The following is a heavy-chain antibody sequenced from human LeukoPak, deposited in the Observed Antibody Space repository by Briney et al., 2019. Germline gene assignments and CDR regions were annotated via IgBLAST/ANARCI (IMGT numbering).Heavy chain of an antibody. CDR2: ISAYNGNT. CDR1: GYTFTSYG. D-gene: IGHD2-21*02. J-gene: IGHJ2*01. Sequence: GASVKVSCKASGYTFTSYGISWVRQAPGQGLEWMGWISAYNGNTNYAQKLQGRVTMTRDTSTSTVYMELSSLRSEDTAVYYCARGATDWYFDLWGRGTLVTVSS. CDR3: ARGATDWYFDL. V-gene: IGHV1-18*01.